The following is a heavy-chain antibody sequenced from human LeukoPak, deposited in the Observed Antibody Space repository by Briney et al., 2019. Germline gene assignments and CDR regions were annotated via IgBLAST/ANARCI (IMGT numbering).Heavy chain of an antibody. D-gene: IGHD1-7*01. CDR2: ISGNSDHT. Sequence: GASVKVSCKASGYTFTNYGISWVRQAPGQGLEWMGWISGNSDHTNYSQKFQGRVTMTTDTATSTAYMELRSLGSDDTAVFYCAKQNNWDYAIASWGQGTLVTVSS. V-gene: IGHV1-18*01. CDR1: GYTFTNYG. J-gene: IGHJ4*02. CDR3: AKQNNWDYAIAS.